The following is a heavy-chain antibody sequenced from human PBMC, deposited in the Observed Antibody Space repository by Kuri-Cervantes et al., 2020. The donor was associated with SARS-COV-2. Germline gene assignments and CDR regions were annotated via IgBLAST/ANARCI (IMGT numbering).Heavy chain of an antibody. CDR2: IWYDGENE. CDR1: GFTFSNYV. V-gene: IGHV3-33*08. D-gene: IGHD3-16*01. CDR3: ARGAANYYYMDV. J-gene: IGHJ6*03. Sequence: GESLKIPCVASGFTFSNYVIHWVRQAPGKGLEWVAVIWYDGENEYYAGSVKGRFTISRDNSKNTVSLHMNSLRAEDTAMYYCARGAANYYYMDVWGKGTTVTVSS.